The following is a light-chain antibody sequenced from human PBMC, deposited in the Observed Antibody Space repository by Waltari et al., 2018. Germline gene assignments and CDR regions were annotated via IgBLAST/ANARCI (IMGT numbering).Light chain of an antibody. V-gene: IGKV3-20*01. CDR2: GAS. Sequence: EIVLTQSPGTLSLSPGDRATLSCRASQSVGSDFAWYQQKPGQAPRLLIYGASSRVTGIADRFSGSGSGTDFTLTVSRLESEDFAVYYCQQYDSVPQTFGRGTRVEIK. CDR3: QQYDSVPQT. J-gene: IGKJ1*01. CDR1: QSVGSD.